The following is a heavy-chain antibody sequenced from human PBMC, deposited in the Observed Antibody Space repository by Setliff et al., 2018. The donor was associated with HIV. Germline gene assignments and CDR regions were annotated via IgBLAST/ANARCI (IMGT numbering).Heavy chain of an antibody. CDR2: ISYDGSNK. V-gene: IGHV3-30*04. Sequence: GGSLRLSCAASGFTFSTYAMHWVRQAPGKGLEWVALISYDGSNKYYADSVKGRFTISRDNSKNTVFLQLNNLRAEDTATYYCARLIATLGMALTASPDFDFWGPGTQVTVSS. CDR3: ARLIATLGMALTASPDFDF. D-gene: IGHD7-27*01. J-gene: IGHJ4*02. CDR1: GFTFSTYA.